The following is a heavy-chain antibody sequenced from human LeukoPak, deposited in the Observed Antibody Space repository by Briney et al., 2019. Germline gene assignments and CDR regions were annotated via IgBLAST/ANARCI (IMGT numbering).Heavy chain of an antibody. CDR3: AKDSSSSGFGAFDI. CDR1: GFTFSSYG. D-gene: IGHD6-6*01. V-gene: IGHV3-30*18. CDR2: IWYGGSNK. J-gene: IGHJ3*02. Sequence: PGRSLRLSCAASGFTFSSYGMHWVRQAPGKGLEWVAVIWYGGSNKYYADSVKGRFTISRDNSKNTLYLQMNSLRAEDTAVYYCAKDSSSSGFGAFDIWGQGTMVTVSS.